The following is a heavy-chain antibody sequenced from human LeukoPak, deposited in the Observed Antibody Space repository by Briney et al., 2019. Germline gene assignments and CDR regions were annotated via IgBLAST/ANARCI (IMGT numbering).Heavy chain of an antibody. D-gene: IGHD1-26*01. CDR2: IKEDGSDI. CDR3: TKNGTFVFDS. V-gene: IGHV3-7*01. J-gene: IGHJ4*02. Sequence: GGSPRLSCVGSGFIFSNTWMSWVRQAPGKGLEWLANIKEDGSDIYYGASVKGRFTISRDNARSSLYLRMNTLRAEDTGVYYCTKNGTFVFDSWGQGTLVTVSS. CDR1: GFIFSNTW.